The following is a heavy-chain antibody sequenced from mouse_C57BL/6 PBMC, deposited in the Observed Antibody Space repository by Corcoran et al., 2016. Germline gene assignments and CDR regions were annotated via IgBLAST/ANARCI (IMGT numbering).Heavy chain of an antibody. CDR3: ARGGSSFDY. CDR1: GYTFTDYY. J-gene: IGHJ2*01. D-gene: IGHD1-1*01. V-gene: IGHV1-26*01. Sequence: EVQLQQSGPELVKPGASVKISCKASGYTFTDYYMNWVKQSHGKSLEWIGDINPNNGGTSYNQKCKGKATLTVDKSSSTAYMELRSLTAEDSAVYYCARGGSSFDYWGQGTTLTVSS. CDR2: INPNNGGT.